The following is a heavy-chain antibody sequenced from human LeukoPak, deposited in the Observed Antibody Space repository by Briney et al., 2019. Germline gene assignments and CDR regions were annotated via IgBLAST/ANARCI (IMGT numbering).Heavy chain of an antibody. CDR3: ARGGAVLWFGELLDWWLDP. J-gene: IGHJ5*02. Sequence: PQASVKVSCKASGYTFTGYYMHWVRQAPGQGLEWMGWVNPNSVGTNYAQKFQGRVPMTRDTSISTDYMELSRLRSDDTAVYYCARGGAVLWFGELLDWWLDPWGQGTLVTVSS. CDR2: VNPNSVGT. V-gene: IGHV1-2*02. D-gene: IGHD3-10*01. CDR1: GYTFTGYY.